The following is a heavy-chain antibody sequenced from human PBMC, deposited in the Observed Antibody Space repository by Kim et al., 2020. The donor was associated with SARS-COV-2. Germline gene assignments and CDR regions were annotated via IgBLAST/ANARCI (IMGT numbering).Heavy chain of an antibody. Sequence: GGSLRLSCAASGVDFNKAWMSWVRQAPGKGLEWVGRIKTTRGGGTIDYAAPAKGRFTISRDDSKNTVDLQMNSLKTEDTAVYYCTTDRGANCGGDCSEIDWGQGTLVTVSS. CDR1: GVDFNKAW. D-gene: IGHD2-21*02. CDR3: TTDRGANCGGDCSEID. V-gene: IGHV3-15*01. J-gene: IGHJ4*02. CDR2: IKTTRGGGTI.